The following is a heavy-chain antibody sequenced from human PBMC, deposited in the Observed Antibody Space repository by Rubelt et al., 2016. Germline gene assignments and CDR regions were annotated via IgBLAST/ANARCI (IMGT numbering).Heavy chain of an antibody. Sequence: ETLSLTCTVSGGSISSSSYYWSWIRQPPGKGLEWIGEINHSGSTNYNPSLKSRVTISVDTSKNQFSLKLSSVTAADTAVYYCARGQVTPRPATGKRWLQPNDYWGQGTLVTVSS. D-gene: IGHD5-24*01. CDR2: INHSGST. V-gene: IGHV4-39*07. CDR3: ARGQVTPRPATGKRWLQPNDY. CDR1: GGSISSSSYY. J-gene: IGHJ4*02.